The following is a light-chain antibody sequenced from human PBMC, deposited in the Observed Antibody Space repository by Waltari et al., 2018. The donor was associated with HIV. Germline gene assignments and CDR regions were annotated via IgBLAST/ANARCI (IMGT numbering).Light chain of an antibody. J-gene: IGLJ2*01. CDR3: CSYAGSSTV. CDR2: EGS. Sequence: SALTQPACVYGSPGQSTLISCTGTSSDVGSYNLVSWYQQHPGKAPKLMIYEGSKRPSGVSNRFSGSKSGNTASLTISGLQAEDEADYYCCSYAGSSTVFGGGTKLTVL. CDR1: SSDVGSYNL. V-gene: IGLV2-23*01.